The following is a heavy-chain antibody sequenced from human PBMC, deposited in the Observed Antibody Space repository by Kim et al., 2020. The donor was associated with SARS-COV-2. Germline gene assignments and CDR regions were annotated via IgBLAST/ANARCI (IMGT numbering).Heavy chain of an antibody. CDR3: TTDEWSSSWHSDFDY. J-gene: IGHJ4*02. Sequence: GGSLRLSCAASGFTFSNAWMSWVRQAPGKGLEWVGRIKSKTDGGTTDYAAPVKGRFTISRDDSKNTLYLQMNSLKTEDTAVYYCTTDEWSSSWHSDFDYWGQGTLVTVSS. CDR2: IKSKTDGGTT. CDR1: GFTFSNAW. V-gene: IGHV3-15*01. D-gene: IGHD6-13*01.